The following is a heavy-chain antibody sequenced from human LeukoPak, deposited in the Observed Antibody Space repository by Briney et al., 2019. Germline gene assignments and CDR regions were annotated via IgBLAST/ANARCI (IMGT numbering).Heavy chain of an antibody. CDR3: ARVCWDTAMGRDEYYFDY. D-gene: IGHD5-18*01. J-gene: IGHJ4*02. CDR1: GGSISSSSYY. Sequence: SETLSLTCTVSGGSISSSSYYWGWIRQPPGKGLEWIGSIYYSGSTNYNPSLKSRVTMSVDTSKNQFSLQLNSVTPEDTAVYYCARVCWDTAMGRDEYYFDYWGQGTLVTVSS. CDR2: IYYSGST. V-gene: IGHV4-39*07.